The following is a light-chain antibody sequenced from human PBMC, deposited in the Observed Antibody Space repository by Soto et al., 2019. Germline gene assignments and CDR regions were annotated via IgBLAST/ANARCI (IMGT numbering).Light chain of an antibody. J-gene: IGLJ1*01. CDR1: SSNIGAGYD. V-gene: IGLV1-40*01. CDR2: GNS. CDR3: QSYDSSLSGYV. Sequence: QLVLTQPPSVSGAPGQRVTISCTGSSSNIGAGYDVHWYQQLPGTAPKLLIYGNSNRPSGVPDRFSGSKSGTSASLAITGLQAEDEADDYCQSYDSSLSGYVVGTGTKLTVL.